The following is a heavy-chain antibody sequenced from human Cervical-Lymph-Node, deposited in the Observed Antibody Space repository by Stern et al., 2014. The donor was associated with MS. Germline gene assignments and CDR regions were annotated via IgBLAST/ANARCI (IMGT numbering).Heavy chain of an antibody. V-gene: IGHV1-18*01. D-gene: IGHD6-6*01. CDR3: ARVGQLAADDFDM. Sequence: QVQLGQSGPEVKKPGASMKVSCKTSGYTFTNYRITWVRQAPGQGLEWMGWISPKSGNTKYTQRLQGRVTMTTDTSTSTAYMELRSLTSDDTAVYYCARVGQLAADDFDMWAQGTRVTVAS. CDR2: ISPKSGNT. J-gene: IGHJ3*02. CDR1: GYTFTNYR.